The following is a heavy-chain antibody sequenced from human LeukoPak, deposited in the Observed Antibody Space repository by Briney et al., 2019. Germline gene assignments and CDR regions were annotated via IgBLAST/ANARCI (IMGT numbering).Heavy chain of an antibody. CDR2: IGSDGNK. V-gene: IGHV3-23*01. D-gene: IGHD3-10*02. CDR3: AKDLHYYVATDV. CDR1: GFTFSDCA. Sequence: GGSLWLSCAASGFTFSDCAMSWVRQAPGKGLEWVSAIGSDGNKHYSESVKGRFAISRDNSKNTLFLQMSSLRAEDTALYYCAKDLHYYVATDVWGQGTTVTVSS. J-gene: IGHJ6*02.